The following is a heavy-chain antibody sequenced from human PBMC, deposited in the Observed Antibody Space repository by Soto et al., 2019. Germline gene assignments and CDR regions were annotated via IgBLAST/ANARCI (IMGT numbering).Heavy chain of an antibody. CDR1: GYTFSDYY. J-gene: IGHJ4*02. D-gene: IGHD1-20*01. Sequence: ASVKVSCKAGGYTFSDYYIQWVRQAPGQGLEWMGGIIPIFGTANYAQKFQGRVTITADKSTSTAYMELSSLRSEDTAVYYCARLLKYKWNRFDYWGQGNLVTVSS. CDR3: ARLLKYKWNRFDY. CDR2: IIPIFGTA. V-gene: IGHV1-69*06.